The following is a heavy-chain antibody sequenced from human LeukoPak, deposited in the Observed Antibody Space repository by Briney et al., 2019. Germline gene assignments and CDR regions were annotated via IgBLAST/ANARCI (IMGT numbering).Heavy chain of an antibody. V-gene: IGHV1-8*02. Sequence: GASVKVSCKASGYTFTGYYMHWVRQAPGQGLEWMGWMNPNSGNTGYAQKFQGRVTMTRNTSISTAYMELSSLRSEDTAVYYCARGVFRGTNDWLITEIPPAGDRWGQGTLVTVSS. D-gene: IGHD3-9*01. CDR1: GYTFTGYY. CDR2: MNPNSGNT. CDR3: ARGVFRGTNDWLITEIPPAGDR. J-gene: IGHJ5*02.